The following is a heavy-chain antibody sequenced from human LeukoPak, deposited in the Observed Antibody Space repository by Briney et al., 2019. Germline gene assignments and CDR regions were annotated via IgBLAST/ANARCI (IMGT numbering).Heavy chain of an antibody. V-gene: IGHV3-74*01. CDR3: ARGQVLRFSEWLLYFDY. Sequence: PGGSLRLSCAVSGFTFSSYWMHWVRQAPGKGLVWVSRINSDGNNPSYADSVRGRFTISRDNSKNTLYLQMNSLRAEDTAVYYCARGQVLRFSEWLLYFDYWGQGTLVTVSS. J-gene: IGHJ4*02. D-gene: IGHD3-3*01. CDR1: GFTFSSYW. CDR2: INSDGNNP.